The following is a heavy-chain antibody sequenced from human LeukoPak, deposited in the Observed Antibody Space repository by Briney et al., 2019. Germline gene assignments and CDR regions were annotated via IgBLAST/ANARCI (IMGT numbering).Heavy chain of an antibody. CDR3: ARDDPPTQYYYDSSGYP. V-gene: IGHV1-69*01. D-gene: IGHD3-22*01. Sequence: GASVKVSCKASGGTFSSYAISWVRQAPGQGLVWMGGIIPIFGTANYAQKFQGRVTITADESTSTAYMELSSLRSEDTAVYYCARDDPPTQYYYDSSGYPWGQGTLVTVSS. CDR2: IIPIFGTA. CDR1: GGTFSSYA. J-gene: IGHJ5*02.